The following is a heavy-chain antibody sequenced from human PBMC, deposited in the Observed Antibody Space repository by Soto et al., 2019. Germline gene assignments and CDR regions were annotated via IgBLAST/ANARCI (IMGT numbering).Heavy chain of an antibody. CDR2: IYHSGSD. Sequence: QVQLQESGAGLVKPSGTLSLTCAVSGGSVSSSNWWRWVRQFPGKGLEWMGEIYHSGSDHYNPSPKSRATISLDKSKNQFSLRLTSVTAADTAVYYCARVPGVVVSADDAFDIWGTGTRVIVSP. CDR3: ARVPGVVVSADDAFDI. D-gene: IGHD2-21*02. J-gene: IGHJ3*02. V-gene: IGHV4-4*02. CDR1: GGSVSSSNW.